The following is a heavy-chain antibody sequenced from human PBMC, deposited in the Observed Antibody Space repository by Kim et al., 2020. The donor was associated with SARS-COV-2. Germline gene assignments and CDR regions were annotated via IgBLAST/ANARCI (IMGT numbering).Heavy chain of an antibody. V-gene: IGHV3-48*03. CDR3: ARDMGSSWYTFGGIEDAFDI. Sequence: RFTISRDNAKNSLYLQMTSLRAEDTAVYYCARDMGSSWYTFGGIEDAFDIWGQGTMVTVSS. J-gene: IGHJ3*02. D-gene: IGHD6-13*01.